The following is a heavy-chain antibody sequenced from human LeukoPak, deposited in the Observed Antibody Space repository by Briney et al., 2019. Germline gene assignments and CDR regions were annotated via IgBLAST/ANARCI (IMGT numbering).Heavy chain of an antibody. D-gene: IGHD3-3*01. J-gene: IGHJ4*02. CDR3: AKDVPVGTMFGRGQDYFDY. Sequence: GGSLRLSCAASGLTFSSYAMSWVRQAPGKGLEWVSIISGSGGSTSYADSVKGRFTISRDNSKNTLYLQMNSLRAEDTALYYCAKDVPVGTMFGRGQDYFDYWGQGTLVTVSS. CDR2: ISGSGGST. CDR1: GLTFSSYA. V-gene: IGHV3-23*01.